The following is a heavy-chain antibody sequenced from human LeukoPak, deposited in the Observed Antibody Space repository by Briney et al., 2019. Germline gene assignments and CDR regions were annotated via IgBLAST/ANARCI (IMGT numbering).Heavy chain of an antibody. CDR1: GYTFTSYY. V-gene: IGHV1-46*01. J-gene: IGHJ4*02. CDR2: INPSGGST. CDR3: ARGTVAGGPHPSLIDY. D-gene: IGHD6-19*01. Sequence: GASVKVSCKASGYTFTSYYMHWVRQAPGQGLEWMGIINPSGGSTSYAQKFQGRVTMTRDTSTSTVYMELSSLRSEDTAVYYCARGTVAGGPHPSLIDYWGQETLVTVSS.